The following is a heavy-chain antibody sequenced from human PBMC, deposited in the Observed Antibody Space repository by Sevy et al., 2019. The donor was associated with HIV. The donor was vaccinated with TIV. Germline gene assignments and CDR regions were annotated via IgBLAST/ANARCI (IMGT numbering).Heavy chain of an antibody. Sequence: ASVKVSCKASGGTFSSYAISWVRQAPGQGLEWMGGIIPIFGTANYAQKFQGRVTITADESTSTAYMELSSLRSDDTAVYYCATEFLGYCSGGSCYSWRYGMDVWGQGTTVTVSS. V-gene: IGHV1-69*13. D-gene: IGHD2-15*01. CDR1: GGTFSSYA. J-gene: IGHJ6*02. CDR2: IIPIFGTA. CDR3: ATEFLGYCSGGSCYSWRYGMDV.